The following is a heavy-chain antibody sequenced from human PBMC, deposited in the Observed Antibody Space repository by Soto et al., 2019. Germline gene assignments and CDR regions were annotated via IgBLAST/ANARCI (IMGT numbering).Heavy chain of an antibody. CDR1: GGSFSGYY. Sequence: QVQLQQWGAGLLKPSETLSLTCAVYGGSFSGYYWSWIRQPPGKGLEWIGEINHSGSTNYNPSLKSRVTISVDTSKNQFSLKLSSVTAADTAVYYCARGSQPLYDYGDYFDYWGQGTLVTVSS. D-gene: IGHD4-17*01. J-gene: IGHJ4*02. CDR3: ARGSQPLYDYGDYFDY. V-gene: IGHV4-34*01. CDR2: INHSGST.